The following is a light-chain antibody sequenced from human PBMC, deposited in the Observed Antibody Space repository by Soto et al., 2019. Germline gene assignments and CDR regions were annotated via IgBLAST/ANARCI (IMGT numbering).Light chain of an antibody. CDR2: EGT. Sequence: QSVLTQPASVSGSPRQSITISCAGTSSDVGSYNLVSWYQQHPGKAPKLILYEGTKRPAGVSFRFSGSKSGNTASLTISGLKTEDEADYFCCAYAGNSTWVFGGGTKLTVL. CDR3: CAYAGNSTWV. CDR1: SSDVGSYNL. J-gene: IGLJ3*02. V-gene: IGLV2-23*01.